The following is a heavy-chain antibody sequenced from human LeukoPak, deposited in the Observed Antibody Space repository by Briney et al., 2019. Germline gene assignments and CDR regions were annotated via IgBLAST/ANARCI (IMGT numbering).Heavy chain of an antibody. D-gene: IGHD2-21*02. CDR1: GFTLSSYA. V-gene: IGHV3-23*01. J-gene: IGHJ4*02. CDR2: ISGSGGST. CDR3: AKSRPRYCGGDCLIE. Sequence: PGGSLRLSCAASGFTLSSYAMSWVRQAPGKGLEWVSAISGSGGSTYYADSVKGRFTISRDNSKNTPYLQMNSLRAEDTAVYYCAKSRPRYCGGDCLIEWGQGTLVTVSS.